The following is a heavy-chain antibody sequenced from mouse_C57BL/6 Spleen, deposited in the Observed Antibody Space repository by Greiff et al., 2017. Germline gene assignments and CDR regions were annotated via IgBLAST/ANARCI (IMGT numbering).Heavy chain of an antibody. V-gene: IGHV1-82*01. CDR3: ARSLLD. D-gene: IGHD6-1*01. J-gene: IGHJ2*01. CDR1: GYAFSSSW. CDR2: IYPGDGDT. Sequence: VQVVESGPELVKPGASVKISCKASGYAFSSSWMNWVKQRPGKGLEWIGRIYPGDGDTNYNGKFKGKATLTADKSSSTAYMQLSSLTSGDSAVYFCARSLLDWGQGTTLTVSS.